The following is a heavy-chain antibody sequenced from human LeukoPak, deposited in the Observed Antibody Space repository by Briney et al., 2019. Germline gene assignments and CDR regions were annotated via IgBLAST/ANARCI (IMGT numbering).Heavy chain of an antibody. CDR1: GFTFSSYG. CDR3: ARDFYYFDSSGSN. CDR2: IWYDGSNK. D-gene: IGHD3-22*01. V-gene: IGHV3-33*01. J-gene: IGHJ4*02. Sequence: GGSLRLSCAASGFTFSSYGMHWVRQAPGKGLEWVAVIWYDGSNKYYADSVKGRFTISRDNSKNTLYLQMSSLRAEDTAVYYCARDFYYFDSSGSNWGQGTLVTVSS.